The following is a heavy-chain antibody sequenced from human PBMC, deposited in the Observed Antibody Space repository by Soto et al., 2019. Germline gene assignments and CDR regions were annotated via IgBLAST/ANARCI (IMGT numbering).Heavy chain of an antibody. CDR1: GGTVSSYT. D-gene: IGHD3-10*01. V-gene: IGHV1-69*02. Sequence: QVQLVQSGAEVKKPGSSVKVSCKASGGTVSSYTISWVRQAPGQGLEWMGRIIPILGIANYAQKFQGRVTITADKSTSTAYMELSSLRSEDTAVCYCACMVRGEAWGQGTLVTVSS. J-gene: IGHJ4*02. CDR3: ACMVRGEA. CDR2: IIPILGIA.